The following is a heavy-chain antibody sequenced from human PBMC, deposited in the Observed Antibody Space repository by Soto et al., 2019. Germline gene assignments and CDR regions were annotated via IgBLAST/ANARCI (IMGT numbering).Heavy chain of an antibody. Sequence: GESLKISCKGSGYSFTSYWISWVRQMPGKGLEWMGRIDPSDSYTNYSSSFQGHVTISADKSISTAYLQWSSLKASDTAMYYCASTPIHYDSSGYYYYYYGMDVWGQGTTVTVSS. CDR1: GYSFTSYW. D-gene: IGHD3-22*01. CDR2: IDPSDSYT. CDR3: ASTPIHYDSSGYYYYYYGMDV. V-gene: IGHV5-10-1*01. J-gene: IGHJ6*02.